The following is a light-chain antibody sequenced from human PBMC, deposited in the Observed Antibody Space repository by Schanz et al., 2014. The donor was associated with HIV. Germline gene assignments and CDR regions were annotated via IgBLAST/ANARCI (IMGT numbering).Light chain of an antibody. CDR3: QACDSSTEVV. CDR1: NLGSKS. J-gene: IGLJ2*01. V-gene: IGLV3-21*01. Sequence: SYELTQPPSVSVAPGKTARIPCGGNNLGSKSVHWYQQKPGQSPVLVISEDSKRPSGIPERFSGSNSGNTATLTISGTQAMDEADYYCQACDSSTEVVFGGGTKLTVL. CDR2: EDS.